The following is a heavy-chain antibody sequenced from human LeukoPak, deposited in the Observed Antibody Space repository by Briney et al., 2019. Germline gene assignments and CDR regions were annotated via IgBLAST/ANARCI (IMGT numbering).Heavy chain of an antibody. CDR1: GGSFSGYY. CDR3: ARGRYSYGSTRYFDY. D-gene: IGHD5-18*01. J-gene: IGHJ4*02. CDR2: INHSGST. V-gene: IGHV4-34*01. Sequence: SETLSLTCAVYGGSFSGYYWSWIRQPPGKGLEWIGEINHSGSTNYNPSLKSRVTISVDTSKNQFSLKLSSMTAADTAVYYCARGRYSYGSTRYFDYWGQGTLVTVSS.